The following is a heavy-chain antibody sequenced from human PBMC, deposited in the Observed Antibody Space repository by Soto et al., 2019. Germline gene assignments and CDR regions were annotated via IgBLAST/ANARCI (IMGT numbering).Heavy chain of an antibody. D-gene: IGHD2-15*01. J-gene: IGHJ4*02. CDR1: VISLSDNY. CDR2: ISNSDFST. CDR3: ASGKWSLDY. Sequence: AWWSLRLSCLASVISLSDNYMTWIRQAPGKGLEWLSYISNSDFSTYYADSVKGRFTIPRDNAQNSLYLQLNGLRVEDTAVYYCASGKWSLDYWGQGILVTVSS. V-gene: IGHV3-11*01.